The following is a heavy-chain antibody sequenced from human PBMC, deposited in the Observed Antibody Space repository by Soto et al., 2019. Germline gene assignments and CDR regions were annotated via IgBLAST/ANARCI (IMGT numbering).Heavy chain of an antibody. CDR1: GYTFTGYY. Sequence: ASVKVSCKASGYTFTGYYMHWVRQAPGQGPEWMGWINPNSGGTNYAQKFQGRVTMTRDTSISTAYMELSGLRSDDTAVYYCASPGSGEIEAAAVGYWGQGTLVTVSS. V-gene: IGHV1-2*02. D-gene: IGHD6-13*01. J-gene: IGHJ4*02. CDR3: ASPGSGEIEAAAVGY. CDR2: INPNSGGT.